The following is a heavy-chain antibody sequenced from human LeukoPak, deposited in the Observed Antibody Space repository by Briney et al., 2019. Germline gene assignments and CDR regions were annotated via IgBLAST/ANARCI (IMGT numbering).Heavy chain of an antibody. J-gene: IGHJ4*02. Sequence: PGGSLRLSCAASGFTFSNYAMHWVRQAPGKGLEWLAYIRYDGSSKYYADFVKGRFTVSRDNSRNTLYLQMNNLRIEDSAVYYCTKAPLMSCTGAFCYPFDSWGQGVLVTVSS. V-gene: IGHV3-30*02. CDR1: GFTFSNYA. CDR2: IRYDGSSK. CDR3: TKAPLMSCTGAFCYPFDS. D-gene: IGHD2-8*02.